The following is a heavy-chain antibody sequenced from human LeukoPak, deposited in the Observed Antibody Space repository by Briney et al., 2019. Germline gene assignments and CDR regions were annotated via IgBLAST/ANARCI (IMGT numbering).Heavy chain of an antibody. D-gene: IGHD6-13*01. CDR3: ATIAAADYYYMDV. J-gene: IGHJ6*03. Sequence: GASGKVSGKVSGYTLTKLSMHGGRQAPGKGLEGMGGFDPEDGETIYAQKFQGRVTMTEDTSTDTAYMELSSLRSEDTAVYYCATIAAADYYYMDVWGKGTTVTISS. CDR1: GYTLTKLS. V-gene: IGHV1-24*01. CDR2: FDPEDGET.